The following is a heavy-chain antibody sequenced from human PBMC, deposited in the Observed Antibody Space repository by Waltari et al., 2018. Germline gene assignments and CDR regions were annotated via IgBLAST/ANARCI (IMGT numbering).Heavy chain of an antibody. CDR1: GYSITSGYY. CDR2: IYHSGGT. CDR3: ARKVIGEYYYYYMDV. D-gene: IGHD3-10*01. V-gene: IGHV4-38-2*01. J-gene: IGHJ6*03. Sequence: QVQLQESGPGLVNPSETLSLTCAASGYSITSGYYRGLIRQPPGKGPEWIGRIYHSGGTYYNPSLNSRVTISVDQSKHQFSLKLSAVTAAYTAVNYCARKVIGEYYYYYMDVWGKGTTVTVSS.